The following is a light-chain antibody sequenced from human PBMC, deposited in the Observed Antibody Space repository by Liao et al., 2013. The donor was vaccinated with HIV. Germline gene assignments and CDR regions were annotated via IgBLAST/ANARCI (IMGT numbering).Light chain of an antibody. Sequence: SYELTQPPSVSVSPGQTASITCSGDKLGDKYACWYQQKPGQSPVLVIYQDSKRPSGIPERFSGSNSGNTATLTISDTQAMDEADYYCQAWDSGSFVFGTGTKVTVL. V-gene: IGLV3-1*01. J-gene: IGLJ1*01. CDR1: KLGDKY. CDR2: QDS. CDR3: QAWDSGSFV.